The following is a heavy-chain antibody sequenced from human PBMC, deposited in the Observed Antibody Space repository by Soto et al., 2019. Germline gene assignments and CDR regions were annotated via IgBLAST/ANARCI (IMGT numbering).Heavy chain of an antibody. D-gene: IGHD2-2*02. CDR1: GGSTSTCSYY. V-gene: IGHV4-39*01. Sequence: SDTLSLNCTVSGGSTSTCSYYWGWIRQPPGKGLEWIGSIYYSGSTYYNPSLKSRATISVDTSKNQFSLKLSSVTAADTAVYYCASPYSRYTYFDYWGQGTVVTVSS. CDR2: IYYSGST. J-gene: IGHJ4*02. CDR3: ASPYSRYTYFDY.